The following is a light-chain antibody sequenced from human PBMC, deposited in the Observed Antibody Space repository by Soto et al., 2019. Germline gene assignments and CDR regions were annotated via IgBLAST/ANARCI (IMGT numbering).Light chain of an antibody. CDR2: GVS. V-gene: IGKV3-20*01. CDR3: QQYGSSLWT. CDR1: QSVRSH. J-gene: IGKJ1*01. Sequence: EIVLTQSPGTLSLSPGETATLSCRASQSVRSHLAWFQQKPGQAPRLLMYGVSTRATGMPARFSGSGSGTDFTLTISRLEPEDFAVYYCQQYGSSLWTFGQGTKVDNK.